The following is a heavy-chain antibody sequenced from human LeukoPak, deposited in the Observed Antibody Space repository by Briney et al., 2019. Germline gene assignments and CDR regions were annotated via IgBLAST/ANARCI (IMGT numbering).Heavy chain of an antibody. CDR1: GFTFSSYA. CDR2: IGGSGGST. V-gene: IGHV3-23*01. J-gene: IGHJ4*02. D-gene: IGHD3-22*01. Sequence: PGGSLRLSCAASGFTFSSYAMSWVRQAPGKGLEWVSAIGGSGGSTYYADSVKGRFTISRDNSKNTLYLQMNSLRAEDTAVYYCAKGDPYYYDSSGYYLGPVDYWGQGTLVTVSS. CDR3: AKGDPYYYDSSGYYLGPVDY.